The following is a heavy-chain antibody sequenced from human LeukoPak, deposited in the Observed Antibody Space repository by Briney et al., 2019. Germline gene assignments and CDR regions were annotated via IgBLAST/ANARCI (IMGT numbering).Heavy chain of an antibody. Sequence: GASVKVSCKASGYTFTSYAMQWVRQAPGQRLEWMGWINAGNGNTKYSQKFQGRVTITRDTSASTAYMELSSLRSEDTAVYYCARGVSSGWYIDYWGQGTLVTVSS. CDR1: GYTFTSYA. J-gene: IGHJ4*02. V-gene: IGHV1-3*01. D-gene: IGHD6-19*01. CDR3: ARGVSSGWYIDY. CDR2: INAGNGNT.